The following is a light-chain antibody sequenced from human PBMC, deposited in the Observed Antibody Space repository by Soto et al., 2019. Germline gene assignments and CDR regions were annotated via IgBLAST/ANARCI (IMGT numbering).Light chain of an antibody. Sequence: QSVLSQPASVSGSPGQPITISCTGNSSDVGGYNYVSWYQQQPGKAPKFMIYDVTNRPSGVSNRFSGSKSGNTASLTISGLQAEDEADYYCCSYTTSNTRQIVFGTGTKVTVL. CDR1: SSDVGGYNY. V-gene: IGLV2-14*01. CDR3: CSYTTSNTRQIV. CDR2: DVT. J-gene: IGLJ1*01.